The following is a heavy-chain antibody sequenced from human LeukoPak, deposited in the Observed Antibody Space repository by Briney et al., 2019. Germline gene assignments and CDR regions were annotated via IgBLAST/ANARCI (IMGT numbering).Heavy chain of an antibody. CDR1: GGSISSSSYY. Sequence: SETLSLTCTVSGGSISSSSYYWGWIRQPPGRGLEWIGSIYYSESTNYNPSLKSRVTISVDTSKNQFSLKLSFVTAADTAVYYCARGIYRDGSYGYRYWGQGTLVTVSS. D-gene: IGHD5-18*01. J-gene: IGHJ4*02. CDR3: ARGIYRDGSYGYRY. CDR2: IYYSEST. V-gene: IGHV4-39*07.